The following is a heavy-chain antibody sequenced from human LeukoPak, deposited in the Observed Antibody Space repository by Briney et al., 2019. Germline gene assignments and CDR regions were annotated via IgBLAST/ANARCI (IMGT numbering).Heavy chain of an antibody. CDR3: VTRAGGNSGVASIVY. J-gene: IGHJ4*02. CDR1: GYTFTDYY. D-gene: IGHD2-15*01. Sequence: ASVKVSCKASGYTFTDYYIHWVRQAPGQGFEWMGWITHKSGATKFAQTFQDRVTLTSGTSISTAYMELSNLTPDDTALYFCVTRAGGNSGVASIVYWGQGSLVTVSS. CDR2: ITHKSGAT. V-gene: IGHV1-2*02.